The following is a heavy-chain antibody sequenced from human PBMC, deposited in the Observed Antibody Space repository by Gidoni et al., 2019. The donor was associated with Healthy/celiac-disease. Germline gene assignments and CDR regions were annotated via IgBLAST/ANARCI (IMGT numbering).Heavy chain of an antibody. V-gene: IGHV4-34*01. J-gene: IGHJ4*02. CDR2: INHSGST. D-gene: IGHD2-2*01. CDR1: GGSFSGYY. CDR3: ARGPYCSSTSCYFDY. Sequence: QVQLQQWGAGLLKPSETLSLPCAVSGGSFSGYYWSWIRQPPGKGLEWIGEINHSGSTNFNPSLKSRVTISVDTSKNQFSLKLSSVTAADTAVYYCARGPYCSSTSCYFDYWGQGTLVTVSS.